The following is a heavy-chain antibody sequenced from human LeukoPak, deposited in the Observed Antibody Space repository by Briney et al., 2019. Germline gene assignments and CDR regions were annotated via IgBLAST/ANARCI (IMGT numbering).Heavy chain of an antibody. CDR3: ARGKGYDSSGYYPPDFDY. CDR2: ISAYNGDT. V-gene: IGHV1-18*01. D-gene: IGHD3-22*01. CDR1: GYTFTSYG. J-gene: IGHJ4*02. Sequence: ASVKVSCKASGYTFTSYGISWVRQAPGQGLEWMGWISAYNGDTNYAQKLQGRVTMTTDTSTSTAYMELRSLRSDDTAVYYCARGKGYDSSGYYPPDFDYWGQGTLVTVSS.